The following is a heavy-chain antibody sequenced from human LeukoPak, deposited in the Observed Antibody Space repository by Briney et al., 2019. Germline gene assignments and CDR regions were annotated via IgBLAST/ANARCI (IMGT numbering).Heavy chain of an antibody. CDR2: IYTSGST. D-gene: IGHD6-13*01. J-gene: IGHJ4*02. CDR1: GGSISSYY. Sequence: SETLSLTCTVSGGSISSYYWSWIRQPAGKGLEWIGRIYTSGSTNYNPSLKSRVTMSVDTSKNQFSLKLSSVTAADTAVYYCARGGAAAAAWGYYFDYWGQGTLVTVSS. V-gene: IGHV4-4*07. CDR3: ARGGAAAAAWGYYFDY.